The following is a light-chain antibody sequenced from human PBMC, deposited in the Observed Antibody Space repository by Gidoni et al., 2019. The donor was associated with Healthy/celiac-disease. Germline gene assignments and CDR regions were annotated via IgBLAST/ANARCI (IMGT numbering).Light chain of an antibody. CDR3: QQYGSSHEYT. Sequence: EIVLTQSPATLSLSPGERATLSCGASQRVSSSYLAWYQQKHGLAPRLLIYDASSRATGIPDRFSGSGSGTDFTLTISRLEPEDFAVYYCQQYGSSHEYTFGQGTKLEIK. CDR1: QRVSSSY. V-gene: IGKV3D-20*01. CDR2: DAS. J-gene: IGKJ2*01.